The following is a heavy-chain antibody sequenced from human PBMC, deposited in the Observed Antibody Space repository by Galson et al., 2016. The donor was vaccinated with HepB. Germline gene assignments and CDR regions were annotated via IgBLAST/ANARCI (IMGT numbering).Heavy chain of an antibody. V-gene: IGHV3-23*01. CDR3: AKMDTVYGNGMDV. CDR2: ISADGGSI. J-gene: IGHJ6*01. D-gene: IGHD2-2*03. Sequence: SLRLSCAASGLTLRRHAISWVRQAPGKGLEWVSAISADGGSIEYAQSVKGRFAISRDNSKNTVFLQMDSLRADDTALYYCAKMDTVYGNGMDVWGQGTTATVSS. CDR1: GLTLRRHA.